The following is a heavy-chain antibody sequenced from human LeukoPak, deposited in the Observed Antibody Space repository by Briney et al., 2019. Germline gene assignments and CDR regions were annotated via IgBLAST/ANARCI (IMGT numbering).Heavy chain of an antibody. Sequence: SETLSLTCTASGGSMSTSGNCWGWIRQSPGKGPEWIGSVYYNGQVYFNRALASRVVISLDTSKNQFSLQMTSVTAADTAVYYCARDLSAYRDNPYNWFDSWDPGTLVTVSS. D-gene: IGHD3-16*02. CDR1: GGSMSTSGNC. CDR2: VYYNGQV. J-gene: IGHJ5*01. CDR3: ARDLSAYRDNPYNWFDS. V-gene: IGHV4-39*07.